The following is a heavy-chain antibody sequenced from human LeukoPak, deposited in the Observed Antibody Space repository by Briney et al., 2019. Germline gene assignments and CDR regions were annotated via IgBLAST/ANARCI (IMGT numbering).Heavy chain of an antibody. J-gene: IGHJ5*02. CDR1: GYSISSGYY. D-gene: IGHD3-10*01. CDR3: ARADAGRSYYYGSGRRDWFDP. V-gene: IGHV4-38-2*02. Sequence: SETLSLTCTVSGYSISSGYYWAWIRQPPGKGLEWIGSIYHSGSTYYNPSLKSRVTISVDTSKNQFSLKLSSVTAADTAVYYCARADAGRSYYYGSGRRDWFDPWGQGTLVTVSS. CDR2: IYHSGST.